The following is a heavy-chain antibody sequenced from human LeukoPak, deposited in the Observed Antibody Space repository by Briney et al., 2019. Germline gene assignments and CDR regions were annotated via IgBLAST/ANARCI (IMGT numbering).Heavy chain of an antibody. Sequence: PGGSLRLSCAASGSTFSIYWMSWVRQAPGKGLEWVANIKQDGSEKYYVDSVKGRFTISRDNAKNSLYLQMNSLRAEDTAVYYCARDIYDSSGYYGAFDIWGQGTMVTVSS. D-gene: IGHD3-22*01. CDR2: IKQDGSEK. V-gene: IGHV3-7*01. CDR1: GSTFSIYW. J-gene: IGHJ3*02. CDR3: ARDIYDSSGYYGAFDI.